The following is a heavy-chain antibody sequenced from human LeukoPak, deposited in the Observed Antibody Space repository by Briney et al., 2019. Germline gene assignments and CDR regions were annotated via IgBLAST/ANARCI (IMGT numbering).Heavy chain of an antibody. V-gene: IGHV4-39*07. D-gene: IGHD3/OR15-3a*01. CDR3: ARQAGLVIWD. J-gene: IGHJ4*02. CDR2: IYYSGST. CDR1: GGSISSSTYY. Sequence: SETLSLTCTVSGGSISSSTYYWGWIRQPPGKGLEWIGSIYYSGSTYYNSSLKSRVTISVDTSKKQFSLELNSLTAADTAVYYCARQAGLVIWDWGQGTLVTVSS.